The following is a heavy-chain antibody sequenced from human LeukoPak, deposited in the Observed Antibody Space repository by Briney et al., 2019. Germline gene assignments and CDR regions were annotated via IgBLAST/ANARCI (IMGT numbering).Heavy chain of an antibody. CDR1: GYTFTSYG. D-gene: IGHD1-20*01. Sequence: ASVKVSCKASGYTFTSYGISWVRQAPGQGLEWVGWISAYNGNTNYAQKLQGRVTMTTDTSTSTAYMELSSLRSEDTAVYYCAQRGLTGTFDYWGQGTLVTVSS. CDR2: ISAYNGNT. J-gene: IGHJ4*02. CDR3: AQRGLTGTFDY. V-gene: IGHV1-18*01.